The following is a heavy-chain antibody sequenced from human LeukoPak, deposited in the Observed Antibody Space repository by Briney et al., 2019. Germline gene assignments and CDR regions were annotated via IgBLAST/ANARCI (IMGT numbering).Heavy chain of an antibody. J-gene: IGHJ5*02. CDR3: ARTRASVVRGGYNWFDP. CDR2: IYYSGST. Sequence: SETLSLTCTVSGGSISSSSYYWGWIRQPPGKGLEWIGSIYYSGSTYYNPSLKSRVTISVDTSKNQFSLKLSSVTAADTAVYYCARTRASVVRGGYNWFDPWGQGTLVTVSS. CDR1: GGSISSSSYY. D-gene: IGHD3-10*01. V-gene: IGHV4-39*07.